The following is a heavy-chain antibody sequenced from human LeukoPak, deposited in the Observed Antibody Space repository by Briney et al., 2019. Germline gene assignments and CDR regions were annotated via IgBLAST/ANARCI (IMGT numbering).Heavy chain of an antibody. Sequence: PSETLSLTCTVSGGSISSSSYCWGWIRQPPGKGLEWIGSICYSGSTFYNPSLKSRVTLSVDTSKNQFSLKLTSVTAADTAVYYCAHFKGGSFDFWGQGTMVTVSS. D-gene: IGHD1-26*01. CDR2: ICYSGST. V-gene: IGHV4-39*01. CDR1: GGSISSSSYC. CDR3: AHFKGGSFDF. J-gene: IGHJ3*01.